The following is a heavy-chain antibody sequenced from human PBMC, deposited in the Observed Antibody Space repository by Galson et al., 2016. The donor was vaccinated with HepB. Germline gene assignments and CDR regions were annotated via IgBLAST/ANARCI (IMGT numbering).Heavy chain of an antibody. V-gene: IGHV4-4*02. J-gene: IGHJ3*02. D-gene: IGHD5-18*01. CDR2: IFHSGDT. Sequence: SETLSLTCAVPGGSISRNNWWSWVRQPPGKGLEWVGEIFHSGDTNYNPSLRSRVTISVDKSKNHVSLKLISVTAADTAMYYCASYLIQSWAGSDAFDTWGQGTMVTVSS. CDR1: GGSISRNNW. CDR3: ASYLIQSWAGSDAFDT.